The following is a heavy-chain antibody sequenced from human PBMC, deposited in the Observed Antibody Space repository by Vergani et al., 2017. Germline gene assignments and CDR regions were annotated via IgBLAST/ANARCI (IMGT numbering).Heavy chain of an antibody. CDR2: ISGSGGNT. Sequence: VQLVESGGGLVQPGGSLRLSCTASGFTFSSYAMTWVRLAPGKGLQWVSAISGSGGNTFYTDSVKGRFTISRDNSKDTLYLQMNSLRVEDTAIYYCAKARDPNCKGGNCYSYYYGLDLWGQGTTVTVSS. D-gene: IGHD2-21*01. J-gene: IGHJ6*02. CDR1: GFTFSSYA. CDR3: AKARDPNCKGGNCYSYYYGLDL. V-gene: IGHV3-23*04.